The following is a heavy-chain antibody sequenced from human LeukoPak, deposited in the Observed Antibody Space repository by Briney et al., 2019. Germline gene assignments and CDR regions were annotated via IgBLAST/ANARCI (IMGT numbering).Heavy chain of an antibody. CDR3: ARSGSDAFDI. J-gene: IGHJ3*02. D-gene: IGHD1-26*01. CDR1: GYTFSGYC. V-gene: IGHV1-2*02. Sequence: ASVKVSCKASGYTFSGYCMHWVRQAPGQGLEWMGWIYPNSGDTKYAQKFQGRVTVTRDTSISTAFMEVSRLTSDDTAVYYCARSGSDAFDIWGQGTMVTVSS. CDR2: IYPNSGDT.